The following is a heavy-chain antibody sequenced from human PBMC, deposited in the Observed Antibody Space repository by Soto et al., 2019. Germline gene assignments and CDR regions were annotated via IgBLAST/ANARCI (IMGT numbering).Heavy chain of an antibody. V-gene: IGHV3-23*01. J-gene: IGHJ4*02. CDR3: AKGRGAAPGNFDY. CDR1: GFTFSNYA. CDR2: VSGNGGHT. D-gene: IGHD6-13*01. Sequence: GGSLRLSCAASGFTFSNYAMNWVRQAPGKGLEWVSTVSGNGGHTNYADSVMGRFTISRDNSKNTLSLQMNSLRAEDTAVYYCAKGRGAAPGNFDYWGQGTLVTVSS.